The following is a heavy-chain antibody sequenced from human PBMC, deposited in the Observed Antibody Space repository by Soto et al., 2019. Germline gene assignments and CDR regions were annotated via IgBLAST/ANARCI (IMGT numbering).Heavy chain of an antibody. CDR2: IIPILGIA. D-gene: IGHD3-10*01. Sequence: ASVKVSCKASGGTFSSYTISWVRQAPGQGLEWMGRIIPILGIANYAQKFQGRVTITADKSTSTAYMELSSLRSEDTAVYYCARAPAHYYGSGSPASGPWGQGTLVTVSS. CDR3: ARAPAHYYGSGSPASGP. J-gene: IGHJ5*02. CDR1: GGTFSSYT. V-gene: IGHV1-69*02.